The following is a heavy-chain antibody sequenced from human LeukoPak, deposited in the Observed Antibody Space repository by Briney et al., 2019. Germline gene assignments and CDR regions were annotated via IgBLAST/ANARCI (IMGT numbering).Heavy chain of an antibody. CDR2: IYTSGST. CDR1: GGSISSGSYY. CDR3: ARDPGIRRGAFDI. Sequence: PSETLSLTCTVSGGSISSGSYYWSWIRQPAGKGLEWIGRIYTSGSTNYNPSLKSRVTISVDTSKNQFSLKLSSVTAADTAVYYCARDPGIRRGAFDIWGQGTMVTVSS. J-gene: IGHJ3*02. D-gene: IGHD3-10*01. V-gene: IGHV4-61*02.